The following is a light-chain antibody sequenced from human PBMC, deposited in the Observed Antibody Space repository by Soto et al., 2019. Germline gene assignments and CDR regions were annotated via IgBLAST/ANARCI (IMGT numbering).Light chain of an antibody. CDR3: QQYGYSPPT. Sequence: ENVLTQSPGTLSLSPGERATLSCRASQSVSSTFFAWYQQKPGQALRLLLYAAASRATGIPDRFSGSGSGTDFTLIISRLEPEDFAVYYCQQYGYSPPTFGQGTKLEIK. CDR2: AAA. CDR1: QSVSSTF. V-gene: IGKV3-20*01. J-gene: IGKJ2*01.